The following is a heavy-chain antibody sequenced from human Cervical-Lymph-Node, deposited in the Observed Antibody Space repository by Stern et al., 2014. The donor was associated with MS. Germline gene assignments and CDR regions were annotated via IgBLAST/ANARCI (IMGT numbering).Heavy chain of an antibody. CDR1: GYTFTDYS. D-gene: IGHD1-26*01. CDR2: INPNGGRA. V-gene: IGHV1-46*01. CDR3: ARVAPTVGAAY. Sequence: QVQLVQSGAEVMKPGASVNVSCKASGYTFTDYSIQWVRQVHGQGLAWMGMINPNGGRATYPRKFRGRVTMTRDTSTATVKMELNSLRSEDTAVYYCARVAPTVGAAYWGQGTLVTVSS. J-gene: IGHJ4*02.